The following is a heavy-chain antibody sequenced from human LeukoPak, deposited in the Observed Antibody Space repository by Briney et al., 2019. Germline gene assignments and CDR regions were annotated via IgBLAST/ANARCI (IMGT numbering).Heavy chain of an antibody. CDR1: GGSISSSSYY. V-gene: IGHV4-39*07. CDR2: IYYSGST. Sequence: PSETLSLTCTVSGGSISSSSYYWGWIRQPPGKGLEGIGSIYYSGSTYYNPSLKSRVTISVDTSKNQSSLKLSSVTAADTAVYYCARVVPAAIFDYWGQGTLVTVSS. CDR3: ARVVPAAIFDY. D-gene: IGHD2-2*01. J-gene: IGHJ4*02.